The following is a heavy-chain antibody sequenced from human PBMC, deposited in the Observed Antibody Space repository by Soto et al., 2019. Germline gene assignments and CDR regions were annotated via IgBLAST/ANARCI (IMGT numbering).Heavy chain of an antibody. CDR2: ILYSGST. V-gene: IGHV4-39*01. J-gene: IGHJ5*02. CDR3: ARQPTTGDTDLWFVP. Sequence: QLQLLESGPGLVKASETLSLTCSVSGGSISTSRSYWAWIRQPPVPGLECLANILYSGSTFYNPPPETRVSVAVDTSKNECSLQFRSVPAADTAVYYCARQPTTGDTDLWFVPWRQGTLVTVSS. CDR1: GGSISTSRSY. D-gene: IGHD2-21*01.